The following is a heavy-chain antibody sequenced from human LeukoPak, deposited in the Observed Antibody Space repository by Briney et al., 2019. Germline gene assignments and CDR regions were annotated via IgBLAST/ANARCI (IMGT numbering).Heavy chain of an antibody. CDR1: GFSMSVYW. Sequence: GGSLRLSCEASGFSMSVYWMSWVRQAPGKGLEWVGNIKQDGSERNYVDSVKGRFTISRDNAKKSLYLQMNSLRAGDTAVYYCARDWGAYYYFFDYWGQGTLVTVSS. J-gene: IGHJ4*02. D-gene: IGHD3-22*01. V-gene: IGHV3-7*01. CDR2: IKQDGSER. CDR3: ARDWGAYYYFFDY.